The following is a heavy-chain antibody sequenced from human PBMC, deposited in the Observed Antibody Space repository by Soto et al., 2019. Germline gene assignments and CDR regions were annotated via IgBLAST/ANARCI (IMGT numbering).Heavy chain of an antibody. V-gene: IGHV1-18*01. J-gene: IGHJ4*02. D-gene: IGHD1-26*01. CDR1: GYTFTSYG. Sequence: QVQLVQSGAEVKKPGASVKVSCKASGYTFTSYGISWVRQAPGQGLKLMGWISAYNGNTNYAQKLQGRVTMTTGRSKSTAYMGLRSLRSHVTAVDYCARGVGALDYWGQGTLVTVS. CDR2: ISAYNGNT. CDR3: ARGVGALDY.